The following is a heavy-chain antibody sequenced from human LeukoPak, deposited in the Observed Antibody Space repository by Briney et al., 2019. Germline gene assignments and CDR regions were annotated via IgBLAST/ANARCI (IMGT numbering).Heavy chain of an antibody. J-gene: IGHJ4*02. CDR2: ISSSGSTI. Sequence: GGSLRLSCAASGFTFSSYEMNWVRQAPGKGLEWVSYISSSGSTIYYADSVKGRFTISRDNAKNSLYLQMNSLTAEDTAVYYCARDPGTRIDYWGQGTLDTVSS. V-gene: IGHV3-48*03. CDR3: ARDPGTRIDY. CDR1: GFTFSSYE.